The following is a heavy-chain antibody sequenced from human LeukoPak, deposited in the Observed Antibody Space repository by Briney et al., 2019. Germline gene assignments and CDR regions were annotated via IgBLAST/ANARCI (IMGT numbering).Heavy chain of an antibody. D-gene: IGHD4-17*01. V-gene: IGHV4-38-2*02. CDR1: GYSISSGYQ. J-gene: IGHJ5*02. Sequence: PSETLSLTCAVSGYSISSGYQWGWIRQPPGKGLEWIGSIYHSGSTYYNPSLKSRVTISVDTSKNQFSLKLNSVAAADTAVYYCAREQRRTTVTAYNWFAPWGQGTLVTVSS. CDR3: AREQRRTTVTAYNWFAP. CDR2: IYHSGST.